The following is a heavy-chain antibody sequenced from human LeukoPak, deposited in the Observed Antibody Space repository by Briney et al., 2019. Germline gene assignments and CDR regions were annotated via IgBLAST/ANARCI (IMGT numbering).Heavy chain of an antibody. CDR1: GFTFSDYY. CDR2: ISGSGGST. J-gene: IGHJ4*02. CDR3: AKDLNYDILTIDY. Sequence: SGGSLRLSCAASGFTFSDYYMSWIRQAPGKGLEWVSGISGSGGSTYYADSVKGRFTISRDNSKNTLYLQMNSLRAEDTAVYYCAKDLNYDILTIDYWGQGTLVTVSS. V-gene: IGHV3-23*01. D-gene: IGHD3-9*01.